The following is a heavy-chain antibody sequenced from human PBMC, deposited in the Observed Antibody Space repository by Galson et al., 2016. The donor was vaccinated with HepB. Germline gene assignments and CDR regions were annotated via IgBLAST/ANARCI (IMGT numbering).Heavy chain of an antibody. J-gene: IGHJ4*02. CDR3: ALLPNWNGYVRN. CDR2: IYWDDDK. V-gene: IGHV2-5*02. CDR1: GFSLSLSGVG. D-gene: IGHD1-20*01. Sequence: PALVKPTQTLTLTCTLSGFSLSLSGVGVGWIRQPPGKALEWLALIYWDDDKRYSPSLKNRLTITKDTSKNQVVLTMTTMDPVDTATYYCALLPNWNGYVRNWGQGTLVTVSS.